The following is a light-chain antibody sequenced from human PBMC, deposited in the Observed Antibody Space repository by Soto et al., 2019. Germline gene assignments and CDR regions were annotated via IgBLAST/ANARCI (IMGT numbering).Light chain of an antibody. CDR3: QTWGTGGWV. J-gene: IGLJ3*02. CDR2: GNT. V-gene: IGLV1-40*01. CDR1: SSNIGAGYD. Sequence: QSVLTQPPSVSGAPGQRVTISCTGSSSNIGAGYDVHWYQQLPGAAPKPLIYGNTNRPSGVPDRFSGSKSGTSASLAITGLQAEDEAEYYCQTWGTGGWVFGGGTKLTVL.